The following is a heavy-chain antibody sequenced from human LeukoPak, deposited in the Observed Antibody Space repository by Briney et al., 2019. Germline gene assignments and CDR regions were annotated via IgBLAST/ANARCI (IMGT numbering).Heavy chain of an antibody. CDR2: ISSSSSYI. CDR3: ARDSLWFGERGGMDV. V-gene: IGHV3-21*01. CDR1: GFTFSSYS. J-gene: IGHJ6*02. Sequence: GGSLRLSCAASGFTFSSYSMNWVRQAPGKGLEWVSSISSSSSYIYYADSVKGRFTISRDNAKNSLYLQMNSLRAEDTAVYYCARDSLWFGERGGMDVWGQGTTVTVS. D-gene: IGHD3-10*01.